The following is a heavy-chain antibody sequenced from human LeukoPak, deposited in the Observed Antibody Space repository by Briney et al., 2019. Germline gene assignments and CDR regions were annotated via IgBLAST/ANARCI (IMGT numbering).Heavy chain of an antibody. CDR2: TYYSGST. J-gene: IGHJ4*02. CDR3: ARGRIAALYY. V-gene: IGHV4-59*01. D-gene: IGHD6-6*01. Sequence: PSETLSLTCTVSGGSISSYYWSWIRQPPGKGLEWIGYTYYSGSTNYNPSLKSRVTISVDTSKNQFSLKLSSVTAADTAVYYCARGRIAALYYWGQGTLVTVSS. CDR1: GGSISSYY.